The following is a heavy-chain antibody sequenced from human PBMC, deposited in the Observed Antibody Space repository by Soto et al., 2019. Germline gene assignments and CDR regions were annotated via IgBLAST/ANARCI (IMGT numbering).Heavy chain of an antibody. J-gene: IGHJ4*02. CDR3: TRDGEITVSTWSFGGF. CDR1: GGTFSPYT. V-gene: IGHV1-69*08. Sequence: QVQLVQSGAEVKKPGSSVKVSCKASGGTFSPYTINWVRQAPGQGLEWRGRIIPFHGVTNYAQKFQARVTITADKSTSTADMVLSGLRFEVTAMYYCTRDGEITVSTWSFGGFWGRGALVTVAS. CDR2: IIPFHGVT. D-gene: IGHD3-3*01.